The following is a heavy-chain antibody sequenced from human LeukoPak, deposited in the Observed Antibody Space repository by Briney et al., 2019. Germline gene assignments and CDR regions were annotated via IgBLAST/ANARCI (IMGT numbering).Heavy chain of an antibody. CDR1: GYTFTDYY. CDR2: INPNSGGT. CDR3: ARAAPRDYSGGSWFFDWFDP. V-gene: IGHV1-2*02. J-gene: IGHJ5*02. D-gene: IGHD2-15*01. Sequence: ASLKVSCKASGYTFTDYYVHWVRRALGQGLEGMVWINPNSGGTNYAQKFQGRVTMTRDTSTSTVYMELNSLTSDDTAVYYCARAAPRDYSGGSWFFDWFDPWGQGTLVTVSS.